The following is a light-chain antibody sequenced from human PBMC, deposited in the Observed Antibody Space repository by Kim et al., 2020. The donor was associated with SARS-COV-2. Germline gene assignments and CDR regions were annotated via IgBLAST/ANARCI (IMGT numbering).Light chain of an antibody. V-gene: IGLV3-21*04. CDR1: NSGSKS. CDR3: QVWDSSSDHVV. Sequence: PGNTARFTWGGHNSGSKSVHWYQQKPGQAPVLVIYYDSDRPSGIPERFSGSNSGNTATLTISRVEAGDEADYYCQVWDSSSDHVVFGGGTQLTVL. J-gene: IGLJ2*01. CDR2: YDS.